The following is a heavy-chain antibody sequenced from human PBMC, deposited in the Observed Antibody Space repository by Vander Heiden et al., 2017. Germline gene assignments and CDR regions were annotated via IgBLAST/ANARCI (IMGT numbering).Heavy chain of an antibody. J-gene: IGHJ5*02. CDR1: GFTFSRSG. Sequence: QVQLVESGGGVVQPGRSLRLYCAAYGFTFSRSGMHGVRQAPGKGLEWVAVIWYDGSNKYYADSVKGRFTSSRDNSKNTLYLQMNSLRAEDTAVYYCARDRRECSSTSCYVLGWFDPWGQGTLVTVSS. V-gene: IGHV3-33*01. CDR2: IWYDGSNK. CDR3: ARDRRECSSTSCYVLGWFDP. D-gene: IGHD2-2*01.